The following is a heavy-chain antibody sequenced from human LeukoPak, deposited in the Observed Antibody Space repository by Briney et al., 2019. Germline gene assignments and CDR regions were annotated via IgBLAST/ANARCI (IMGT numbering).Heavy chain of an antibody. Sequence: SETLSLTCAVYGGSFSGYYWSWIRQTPGKGLEWNGEMNDSGSVNCNPSLKNRVTLSVDTSKNQFSLRLRSVAAADTAVYYCARRLVDSGASQVSDDWGQGTLVTVSS. V-gene: IGHV4-34*01. CDR1: GGSFSGYY. J-gene: IGHJ4*02. CDR3: ARRLVDSGASQVSDD. CDR2: MNDSGSV. D-gene: IGHD2-15*01.